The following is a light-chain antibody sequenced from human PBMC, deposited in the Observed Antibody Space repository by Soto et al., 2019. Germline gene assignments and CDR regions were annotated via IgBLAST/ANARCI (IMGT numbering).Light chain of an antibody. J-gene: IGLJ2*01. Sequence: QSVLTQPPSGSGAPGQRVTISCTGSSSNIGAGYDVHWYQQLPGTAPKLLIYVNINRPSGVPDRFSGSKSGTSASLAITGLQAEDEADYYCQSYDSSLSVVFGGGTKLTVL. CDR2: VNI. V-gene: IGLV1-40*01. CDR3: QSYDSSLSVV. CDR1: SSNIGAGYD.